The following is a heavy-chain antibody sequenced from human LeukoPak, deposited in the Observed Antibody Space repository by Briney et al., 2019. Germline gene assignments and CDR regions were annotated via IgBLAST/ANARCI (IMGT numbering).Heavy chain of an antibody. CDR2: IYHSGST. Sequence: PSETLSLTCTVSGYSISSGYYWGWIRQPPGKGLEWIGSIYHSGSTYYNPSLKSRVTISVDTSKNQFSLKLSSVTAADTAVYYCAREINLLPVSEFDYWGQGTLVTVSS. CDR1: GYSISSGYY. V-gene: IGHV4-38-2*02. J-gene: IGHJ4*02. CDR3: AREINLLPVSEFDY. D-gene: IGHD2-15*01.